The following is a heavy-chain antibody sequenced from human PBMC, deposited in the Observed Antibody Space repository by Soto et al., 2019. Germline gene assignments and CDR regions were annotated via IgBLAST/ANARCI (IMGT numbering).Heavy chain of an antibody. CDR3: ARDWKEKGGSTFYY. Sequence: QVQLVQSGAEVKKPGASVKVSCKASGYTFTSYGISWVRQAPGQGLEWMGWIGPYNGNTDYAQKLQGRVTMTTDTSTSTAYMELMSLRCDDTAVYYCARDWKEKGGSTFYYWGQGTLVAVSS. CDR1: GYTFTSYG. D-gene: IGHD3-16*01. V-gene: IGHV1-18*01. J-gene: IGHJ4*02. CDR2: IGPYNGNT.